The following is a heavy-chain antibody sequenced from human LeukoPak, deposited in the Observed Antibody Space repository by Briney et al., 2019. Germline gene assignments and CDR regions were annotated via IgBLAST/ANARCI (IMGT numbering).Heavy chain of an antibody. V-gene: IGHV5-51*01. CDR2: IYPGDSET. Sequence: GESLKISCKGSGYSFTRYWIGWVRQMPGKGLEWMGIIYPGDSETRYSPSFQGQVTISADKSISTAYLQWSSLKASDTAMYYCARTPYCTGGDCYSSALYYCDYWGQGTLVIVSS. CDR3: ARTPYCTGGDCYSSALYYCDY. J-gene: IGHJ4*02. CDR1: GYSFTRYW. D-gene: IGHD2-15*01.